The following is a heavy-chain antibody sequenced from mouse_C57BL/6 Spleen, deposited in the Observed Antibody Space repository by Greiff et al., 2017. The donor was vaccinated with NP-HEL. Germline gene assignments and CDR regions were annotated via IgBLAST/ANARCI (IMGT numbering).Heavy chain of an antibody. J-gene: IGHJ2*01. V-gene: IGHV10-1*01. Sequence: EVHLVESGGGLVQPKGSLKLSCAASGFSFNTYAMNWVRPAPGKGVEWVARIRSKSNNYATYYADSVKDRCTISRDESERMLYLQMNNLNTDDTAMYSWVRHDHFDYWGQGTTLTVSS. CDR3: VRHDHFDY. CDR2: IRSKSNNYAT. CDR1: GFSFNTYA.